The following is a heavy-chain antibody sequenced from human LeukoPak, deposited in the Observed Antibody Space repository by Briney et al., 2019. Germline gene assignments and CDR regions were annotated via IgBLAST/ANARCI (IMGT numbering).Heavy chain of an antibody. CDR3: AKAQRFLAYAHYFDY. J-gene: IGHJ4*02. CDR1: GFTFSSYA. V-gene: IGHV3-23*01. CDR2: ISGSGGST. Sequence: GGSLRLSCAASGFTFSSYAMSWVRQAPGKGLEWVSSISGSGGSTYYADSVKGRFTISRDNSKNTLYLQMNSLRAEDTAVYYCAKAQRFLAYAHYFDYWGQGTLVTVSS. D-gene: IGHD2-21*01.